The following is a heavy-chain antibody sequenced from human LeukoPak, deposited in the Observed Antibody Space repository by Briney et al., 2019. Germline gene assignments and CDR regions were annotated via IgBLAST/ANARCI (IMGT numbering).Heavy chain of an antibody. CDR2: INHSGST. CDR3: AKESKPSGTNDY. CDR1: GGSFSGYY. Sequence: SETLSLTCAVYGGSFSGYYWSWIRQPPGKGLEWIGEINHSGSTNYNPSLKSRVTISVDTSKNQFSLKLSSVTAADTAVYYCAKESKPSGTNDYWGQGTLVTVSS. J-gene: IGHJ4*02. D-gene: IGHD1-26*01. V-gene: IGHV4-34*01.